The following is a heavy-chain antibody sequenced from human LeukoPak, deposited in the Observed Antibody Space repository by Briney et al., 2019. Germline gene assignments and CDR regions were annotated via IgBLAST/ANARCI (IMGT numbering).Heavy chain of an antibody. Sequence: SETLSLTCTVSGGSTSSYYWSWIRQPPGKGLEWIGYIYTSGSTNYNPSLKSRVTISVDTSKNQFSLKLSSVTAADTAVYYCARGVYDSSGYYYNGYCFDYWGQGTLVTVSS. J-gene: IGHJ4*02. V-gene: IGHV4-4*09. D-gene: IGHD3-22*01. CDR3: ARGVYDSSGYYYNGYCFDY. CDR2: IYTSGST. CDR1: GGSTSSYY.